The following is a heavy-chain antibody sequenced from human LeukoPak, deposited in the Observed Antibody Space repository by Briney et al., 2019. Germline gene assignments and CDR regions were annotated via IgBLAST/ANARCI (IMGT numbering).Heavy chain of an antibody. Sequence: SQTLSLTCAISGDSVSSNSAAWNWIRQSPSRGLEWLGRTYYRRSKWYNDYALSVKSRIIINPDTSKNQFSLQLNSVSPEDTAVYYCARDPDGGWFDFDYWGQGTLVTVSS. J-gene: IGHJ4*02. D-gene: IGHD6-19*01. CDR1: GDSVSSNSAA. CDR2: TYYRRSKWYN. V-gene: IGHV6-1*01. CDR3: ARDPDGGWFDFDY.